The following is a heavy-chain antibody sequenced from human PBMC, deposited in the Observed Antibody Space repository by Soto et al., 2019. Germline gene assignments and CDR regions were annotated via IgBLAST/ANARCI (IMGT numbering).Heavy chain of an antibody. J-gene: IGHJ4*02. CDR2: ISYDGSNK. CDR3: AKVGHYRDYGGKDVAGY. Sequence: GGSLRLSCAASGFTFSSYGMHWVRQAPGKGLEWVAVISYDGSNKYYADSVKGRFTISRDNSKNTLYLQMNSLRAEDTAVYYCAKVGHYRDYGGKDVAGYWGQGTLVTVSS. CDR1: GFTFSSYG. D-gene: IGHD4-17*01. V-gene: IGHV3-30*18.